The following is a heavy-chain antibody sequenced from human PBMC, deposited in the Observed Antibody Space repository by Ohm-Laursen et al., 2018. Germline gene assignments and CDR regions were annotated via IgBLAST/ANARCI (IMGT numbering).Heavy chain of an antibody. CDR1: GFTFSRYA. CDR3: AKASRQELYGGPQFDY. D-gene: IGHD4-23*01. J-gene: IGHJ4*02. Sequence: SLRLSCSASGFTFSRYAMSWVRQAPGKGLEWVSTIRDSGGRSHYADSVKGRFTVSRDNSKNTLYLQMNSLRIEDTALYYCAKASRQELYGGPQFDYWGQGTLVTVSS. V-gene: IGHV3-23*01. CDR2: IRDSGGRS.